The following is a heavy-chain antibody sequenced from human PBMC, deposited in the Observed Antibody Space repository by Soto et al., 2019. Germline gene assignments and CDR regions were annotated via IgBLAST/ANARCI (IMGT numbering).Heavy chain of an antibody. Sequence: QVQLQESGPGLVKPSQTLSLTCTVSGDSISSSNYYWSWIRQHPGKGLEWIGHIYYSGSTHNNPSLKSRVTXSXEXSQXQFSLKLSSVTAADTAVYYCASEGDYGSGSYSFDYWGQGTLVTVSS. J-gene: IGHJ4*02. CDR2: IYYSGST. D-gene: IGHD3-10*01. CDR3: ASEGDYGSGSYSFDY. V-gene: IGHV4-31*03. CDR1: GDSISSSNYY.